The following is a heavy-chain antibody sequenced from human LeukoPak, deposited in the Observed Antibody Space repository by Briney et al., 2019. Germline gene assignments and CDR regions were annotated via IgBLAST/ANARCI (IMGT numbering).Heavy chain of an antibody. CDR2: SYYSGRT. D-gene: IGHD3-10*01. J-gene: IGHJ6*02. CDR3: ASRSGRNYYGMDV. Sequence: SETLSLTCTVSGGSISSYYWNWVRQPPGKGLEWIGYSYYSGRTKYNPSLESRVTMSVDTSKEQFTLKLSSVTAADTAVYYCASRSGRNYYGMDVWGQGTTVTVSS. CDR1: GGSISSYY. V-gene: IGHV4-59*01.